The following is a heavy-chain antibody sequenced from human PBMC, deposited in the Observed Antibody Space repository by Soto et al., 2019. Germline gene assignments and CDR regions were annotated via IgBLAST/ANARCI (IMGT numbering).Heavy chain of an antibody. Sequence: SETLSLTCTVSGGSISSYYWSWIRQPPGKGLEWIGYIYYSGSTDYNPSLKSRVTISVDTSRNQFSLKLNSVTAADTAVYYCGRGGRSWLYGFDPGGKGIPVTVP. CDR2: IYYSGST. V-gene: IGHV4-59*01. D-gene: IGHD3-10*01. J-gene: IGHJ5*02. CDR3: GRGGRSWLYGFDP. CDR1: GGSISSYY.